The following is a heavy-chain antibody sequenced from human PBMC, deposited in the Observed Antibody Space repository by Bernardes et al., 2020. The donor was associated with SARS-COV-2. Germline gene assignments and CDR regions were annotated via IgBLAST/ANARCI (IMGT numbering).Heavy chain of an antibody. CDR1: GYTFPAYY. D-gene: IGHD3-3*01. CDR3: ARVGSGTYPPDFDY. CDR2: INPNSGGT. J-gene: IGHJ4*02. V-gene: IGHV1-2*02. Sequence: ASVKVSCKASGYTFPAYYMSWVRQAPGQGLEWMGWINPNSGGTTYAQKFQGRVTMTCDTSISTAYMDLSRLRSDDTAVYYCARVGSGTYPPDFDYWGQGTLVTVSS.